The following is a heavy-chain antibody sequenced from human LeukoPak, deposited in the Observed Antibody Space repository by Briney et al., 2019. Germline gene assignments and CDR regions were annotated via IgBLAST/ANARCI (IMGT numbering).Heavy chain of an antibody. D-gene: IGHD6-13*01. V-gene: IGHV3-21*01. J-gene: IGHJ6*02. CDR1: GFTFSSYS. CDR3: ARDPRLSGIPPYYYYGMDV. CDR2: ISSSSSYI. Sequence: GGSLRLSCAASGFTFSSYSMNWVRQAPGKGLEWVSSISSSSSYIYYADSVKGRFTISRDNAKNSLYLQMNSLRAEDTAVYYCARDPRLSGIPPYYYYGMDVWGQGTTVTVSS.